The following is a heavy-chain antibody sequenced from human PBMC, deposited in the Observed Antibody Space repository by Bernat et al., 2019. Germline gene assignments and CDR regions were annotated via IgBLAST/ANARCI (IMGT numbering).Heavy chain of an antibody. J-gene: IGHJ4*02. CDR3: VARYDY. CDR2: ISGSSVSTSTI. D-gene: IGHD3-9*01. CDR1: GFTFSSYS. V-gene: IGHV3-48*02. Sequence: VQLVESGGGVVQPGRSLRLSCAASGFTFSSYSMNWVRQAPGKGLEWVSYISGSSVSTSTIFYADSAKGRFTISRDNAKNSLYLQMNSLRDEDTAVYYCVARYDYWGQGILVTVSS.